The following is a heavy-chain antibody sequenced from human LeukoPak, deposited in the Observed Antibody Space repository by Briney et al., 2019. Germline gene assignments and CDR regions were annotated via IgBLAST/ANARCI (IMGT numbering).Heavy chain of an antibody. CDR1: GYTFTSYD. Sequence: ASVKVSCKASGYTFTSYDINWVRQATGQGLEWMGWMNPNSGNTGYAQKFQGRVTITRNTSISTAYMELSSLRSEDTAVYYCALRYYYDSSGYYSFDYWGQGTLVTVSS. CDR3: ALRYYYDSSGYYSFDY. J-gene: IGHJ4*02. D-gene: IGHD3-22*01. CDR2: MNPNSGNT. V-gene: IGHV1-8*03.